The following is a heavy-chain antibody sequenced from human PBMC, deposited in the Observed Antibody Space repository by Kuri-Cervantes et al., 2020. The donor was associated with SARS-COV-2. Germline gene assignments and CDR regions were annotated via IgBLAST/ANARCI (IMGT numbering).Heavy chain of an antibody. V-gene: IGHV4-39*01. D-gene: IGHD1-26*01. J-gene: IGHJ3*01. CDR1: GGSISGSGYY. CDR2: IHYRETT. CDR3: ARWPPGSYRPHDSFDV. Sequence: SETLSLTFTVSGGSISGSGYYWAWIRQPPGKGLEWIGHIHYRETTYYNLSLKGRATISVDTSKNKFSLKLKFVTAADTAVYSCARWPPGSYRPHDSFDVWGQGTMVTVSS.